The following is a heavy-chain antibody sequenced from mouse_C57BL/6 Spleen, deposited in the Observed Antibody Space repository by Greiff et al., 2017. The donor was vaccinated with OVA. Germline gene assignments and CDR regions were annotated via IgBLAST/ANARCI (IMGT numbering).Heavy chain of an antibody. J-gene: IGHJ4*01. D-gene: IGHD1-1*01. CDR1: GYTFTSYW. CDR3: APTTVVAYPYYAMGD. V-gene: IGHV1-64*01. CDR2: IHPNRGST. Sequence: QVQLQQPGAELVKPGASVKLSCKASGYTFTSYWMHWVKQRPGQGLEWIGMIHPNRGSTNYNEKFKSKATLTVDQSSSTAYMQLSSLTSEDSAVYYCAPTTVVAYPYYAMGDWGQGTSVTVSS.